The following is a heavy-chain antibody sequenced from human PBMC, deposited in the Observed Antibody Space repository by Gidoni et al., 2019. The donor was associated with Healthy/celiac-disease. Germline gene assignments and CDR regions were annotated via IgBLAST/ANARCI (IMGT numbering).Heavy chain of an antibody. CDR3: ARGGPKLYSSSWYGY. CDR1: GGSFSGYY. D-gene: IGHD6-13*01. V-gene: IGHV4-34*01. Sequence: QVQLQQWGAGLLKPSETLSLTCAVYGGSFSGYYWSWLRQPPGKGLEWIGEINHSGSTNYNPSLKSRVTISVDTSKNQFSLKLSSVTAADTAVYYCARGGPKLYSSSWYGYWGQGTLVTVSS. CDR2: INHSGST. J-gene: IGHJ4*02.